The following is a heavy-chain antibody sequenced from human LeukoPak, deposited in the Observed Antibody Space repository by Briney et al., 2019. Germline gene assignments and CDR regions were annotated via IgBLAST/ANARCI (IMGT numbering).Heavy chain of an antibody. D-gene: IGHD6-13*01. CDR3: ARGRGSSWYYFDS. CDR2: IYASGNT. CDR1: GGSISSYY. J-gene: IGHJ4*02. V-gene: IGHV4-4*07. Sequence: SETLSLTCTVSGGSISSYYWSWVRQPAGKGLERIGRIYASGNTNYNPSLKGRVTMTVDTSKNQFSLNLSSVTAADTAVYYCARGRGSSWYYFDSWGQGTLVTVSS.